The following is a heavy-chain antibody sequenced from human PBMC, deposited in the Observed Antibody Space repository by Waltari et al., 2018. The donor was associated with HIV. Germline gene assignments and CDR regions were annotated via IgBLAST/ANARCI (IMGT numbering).Heavy chain of an antibody. CDR3: ARSLEGSGYYNPRGGMDV. CDR1: GGSFSGYY. Sequence: QVQLQQWGAGLLKPSETLSLTCAVYGGSFSGYYWSWIRPPPGKGLEWLGEVNHSGSTNYNPSLKSRVTISVDTSKNQFSLKLSSVTAADTAVYYCARSLEGSGYYNPRGGMDVWGQGTTVTVSS. D-gene: IGHD3-22*01. J-gene: IGHJ6*02. V-gene: IGHV4-34*01. CDR2: VNHSGST.